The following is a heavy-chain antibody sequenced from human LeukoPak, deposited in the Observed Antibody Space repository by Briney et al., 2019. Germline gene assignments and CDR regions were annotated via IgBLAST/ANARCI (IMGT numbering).Heavy chain of an antibody. CDR1: GYTFTSYG. J-gene: IGHJ4*02. CDR3: ARAHNGSYYRNENYFDY. V-gene: IGHV1-18*01. CDR2: ISAYNGNT. D-gene: IGHD1-26*01. Sequence: ASVKVSCKASGYTFTSYGISWVRQAPGQGLEWMGWISAYNGNTNYAQKLQGRVTMTTDTSTSTAYMELRSLRSDDTAVYYCARAHNGSYYRNENYFDYWGQGTLVTVSS.